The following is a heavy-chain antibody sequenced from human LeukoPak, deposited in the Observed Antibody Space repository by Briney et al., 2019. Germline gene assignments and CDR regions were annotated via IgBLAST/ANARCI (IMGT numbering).Heavy chain of an antibody. V-gene: IGHV3-15*01. D-gene: IGHD3-10*01. CDR2: IKSKTDGGTT. CDR3: TTVSLTMVRGVVMSSGYFDY. J-gene: IGHJ4*02. Sequence: GGSLRLSCAASGVTFINACMSCVRQAPGKGLDWVGRIKSKTDGGTTDYTAPVKGRFTISRDHSKNTLYLQMNSLKTEDTAVYYCTTVSLTMVRGVVMSSGYFDYSGQGKLVTVSS. CDR1: GVTFINAC.